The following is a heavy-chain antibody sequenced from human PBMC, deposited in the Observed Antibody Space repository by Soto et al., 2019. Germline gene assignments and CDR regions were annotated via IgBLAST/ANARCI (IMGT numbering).Heavy chain of an antibody. CDR2: IIPISGTT. Sequence: ASVKVSCKASGGTFSTHAIIWVRQAPGHGLEWMGGIIPISGTTYYTQKFQGRVTITADEPTSTAFMELSSLKSDDTAVFYCARGYCSGGSCYSGMDVWGQGTMVTVSS. CDR3: ARGYCSGGSCYSGMDV. V-gene: IGHV1-69*13. J-gene: IGHJ6*02. CDR1: GGTFSTHA. D-gene: IGHD2-15*01.